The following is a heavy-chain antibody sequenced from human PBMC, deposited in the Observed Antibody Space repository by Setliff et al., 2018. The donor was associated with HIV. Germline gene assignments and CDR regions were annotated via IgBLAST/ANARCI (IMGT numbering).Heavy chain of an antibody. CDR3: AKDTRYFDWFFDY. J-gene: IGHJ4*02. D-gene: IGHD3-9*01. CDR1: GFTFSSYA. Sequence: PGGSLRLSCAASGFTFSSYAMSWVRQAPGKGLEWVSAISGSGGSTYYADSVKGRFTVSRDNSKNTLYLQMNSLRAEDTAVYYCAKDTRYFDWFFDYWGQGTLVTVSS. V-gene: IGHV3-23*01. CDR2: ISGSGGST.